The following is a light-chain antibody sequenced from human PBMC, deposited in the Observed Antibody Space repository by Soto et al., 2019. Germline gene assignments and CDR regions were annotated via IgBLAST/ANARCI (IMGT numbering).Light chain of an antibody. J-gene: IGKJ4*01. Sequence: EIVMTQSPGTLSSSEWSRSTLSSSASQFVSSTYLAWYQQRPGQAPRLLIYGASSRATGIPDRFSGGGSETDFTLTISRLESEDSAVYYCQQYGISPFTFGGGTKVDIK. CDR3: QQYGISPFT. CDR2: GAS. CDR1: QFVSSTY. V-gene: IGKV3-20*01.